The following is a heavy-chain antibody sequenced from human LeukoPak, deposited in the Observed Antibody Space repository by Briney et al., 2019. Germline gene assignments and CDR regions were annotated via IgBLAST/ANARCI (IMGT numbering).Heavy chain of an antibody. CDR2: IYYSGST. Sequence: SETLSLTCTVSGGSISSSSYYWGWIRQPPGKGLEWIGSIYYSGSTYYNPSLKSRVTKSVDTSKNQFSLKLSSVTAADTAVYYCAKDLIAAASRGKDYWGQGTLVTLSS. CDR1: GGSISSSSYY. J-gene: IGHJ4*02. D-gene: IGHD6-13*01. V-gene: IGHV4-39*02. CDR3: AKDLIAAASRGKDY.